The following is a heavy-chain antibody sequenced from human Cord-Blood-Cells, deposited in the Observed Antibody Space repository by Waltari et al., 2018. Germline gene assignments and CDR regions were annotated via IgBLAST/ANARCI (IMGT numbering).Heavy chain of an antibody. D-gene: IGHD6-6*01. Sequence: QVQLVESGGGVVQPGRSLRLSCAASGFTFSSYGMHWVRQAPGKGLEWVAVISYDGSNKYYADSVKGRFTISRDNSKNTLYLQMNSLRAEDTAVYYCATRPGWGQRTLVTVSS. CDR2: ISYDGSNK. CDR1: GFTFSSYG. J-gene: IGHJ4*02. V-gene: IGHV3-30*03. CDR3: ATRPG.